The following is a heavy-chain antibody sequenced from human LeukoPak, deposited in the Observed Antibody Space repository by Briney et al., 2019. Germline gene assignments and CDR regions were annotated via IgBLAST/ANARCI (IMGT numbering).Heavy chain of an antibody. CDR2: INHSGST. J-gene: IGHJ4*02. CDR3: ASATVARYFL. Sequence: PSETLSLTCAVYGASFSGYYWNWIRQTPDKGLEWIGEINHSGSTNYNPSLKSRVTMSVDASKNQFSLKLSSVTAADTAVYYCASATVARYFLWGQGTLVTVSS. V-gene: IGHV4-34*01. CDR1: GASFSGYY. D-gene: IGHD2/OR15-2a*01.